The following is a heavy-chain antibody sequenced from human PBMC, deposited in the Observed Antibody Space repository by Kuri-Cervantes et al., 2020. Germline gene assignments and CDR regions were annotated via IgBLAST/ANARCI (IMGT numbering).Heavy chain of an antibody. D-gene: IGHD1-26*01. CDR2: ISWNSGSI. CDR1: GFTFDDYA. CDR3: TKSIGWADY. Sequence: GGSLRLSCAASGFTFDDYAMHWVRQAPGKGLEWVSGISWNSGSIGYADSVKGRFTISRDNSKNTLYLQMNSLRAEDTAVYFCTKSIGWADYWGQGTLVTVSS. J-gene: IGHJ4*02. V-gene: IGHV3-9*01.